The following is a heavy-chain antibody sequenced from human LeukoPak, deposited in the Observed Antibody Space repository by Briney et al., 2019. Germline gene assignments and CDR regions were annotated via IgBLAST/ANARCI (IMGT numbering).Heavy chain of an antibody. V-gene: IGHV4-39*01. Sequence: SETLSLTCNVSGDSITITNYYWGWIRQPPGKGLEWIASVFYSGTTYYNPSLKSRVDISTHTSNKQISLRLSSVTSTDTAIYYCARRSRLYKHETIGYHDSWGRGTLVTVSS. CDR2: VFYSGTT. CDR3: ARRSRLYKHETIGYHDS. D-gene: IGHD3-22*01. CDR1: GDSITITNYY. J-gene: IGHJ4*02.